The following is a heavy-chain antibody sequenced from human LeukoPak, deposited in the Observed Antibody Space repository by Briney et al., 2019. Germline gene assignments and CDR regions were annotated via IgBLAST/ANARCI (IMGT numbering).Heavy chain of an antibody. Sequence: PGGSLRLSCAASGFTFSDYYMSWIRQAPGKGLEWVSYISSSGSTIYYADSVKGRFTISGDNAKNSLYLQMNSLSAEDTAVYYCATKVKYRRERHYYFDYWGQGTLVTVSS. V-gene: IGHV3-11*04. CDR2: ISSSGSTI. CDR3: ATKVKYRRERHYYFDY. CDR1: GFTFSDYY. J-gene: IGHJ4*02. D-gene: IGHD5-12*01.